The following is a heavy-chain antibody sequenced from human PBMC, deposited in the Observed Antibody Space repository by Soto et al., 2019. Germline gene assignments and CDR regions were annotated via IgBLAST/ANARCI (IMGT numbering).Heavy chain of an antibody. D-gene: IGHD6-19*01. J-gene: IGHJ6*02. CDR3: ARDLGHPLQGGSGWYRGGFVSYYGMDV. CDR2: IYSGGST. V-gene: IGHV3-66*01. CDR1: GFTVSSNY. Sequence: EVQLVESGGGLVQPGGSLRLSCAASGFTVSSNYMSWVRQAPGKGLEWVSVIYSGGSTYYADSVKGRFTISRDNSKNTLYLQMNSLRAEDTAVYYCARDLGHPLQGGSGWYRGGFVSYYGMDVWGQGTTVTVSS.